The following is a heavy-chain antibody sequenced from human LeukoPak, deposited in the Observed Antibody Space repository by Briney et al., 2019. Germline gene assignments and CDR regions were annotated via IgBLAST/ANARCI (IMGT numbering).Heavy chain of an antibody. V-gene: IGHV3-53*01. Sequence: GGSLRLSCAASGFTVSSNYMGWVRQAPGKGLEWVSVIYSGGSTYYADSVKGRFTISRDNSKNTLYLQMNSLRAEDTAVYYCARETRYYYDPWGQGTLVTASS. CDR2: IYSGGST. D-gene: IGHD3-10*01. CDR1: GFTVSSNY. CDR3: ARETRYYYDP. J-gene: IGHJ5*02.